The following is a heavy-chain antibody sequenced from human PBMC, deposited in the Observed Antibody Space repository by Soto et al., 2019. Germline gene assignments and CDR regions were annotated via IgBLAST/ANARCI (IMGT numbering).Heavy chain of an antibody. V-gene: IGHV3-48*02. CDR2: IGSRNTPI. J-gene: IGHJ3*02. CDR3: ARDKGASRGDSCDM. CDR1: GFTFSAYP. Sequence: GGSLRLSCAASGFTFSAYPMHWVRQAQGKGPEWLSYIGSRNTPIHYADSVKGRFTVSRDNAKNSLYLQMNSLRDEDTAVYYCARDKGASRGDSCDMWGQGTMVTVSS. D-gene: IGHD1-26*01.